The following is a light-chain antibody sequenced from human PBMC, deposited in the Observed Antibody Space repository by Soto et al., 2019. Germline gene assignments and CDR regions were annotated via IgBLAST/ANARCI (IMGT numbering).Light chain of an antibody. V-gene: IGKV3-15*01. CDR3: QQYNNWPPWT. CDR2: GAS. J-gene: IGKJ1*01. Sequence: ILMNQSQATLSVSPGERATLSCRASQSVSSDLAWYQQKPGQAPRLLIYGASTRATGIPARFSGSGSGTEFTLTISSLQSEDFAVYYCQQYNNWPPWTFGQGTKVDIK. CDR1: QSVSSD.